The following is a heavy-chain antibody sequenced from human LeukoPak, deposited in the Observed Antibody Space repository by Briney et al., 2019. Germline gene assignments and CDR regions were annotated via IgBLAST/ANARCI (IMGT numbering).Heavy chain of an antibody. Sequence: ASVKVSCKASGYTFTDYGISWVRQAPGQGLEWMGWISVYNGNTNYAQKFQGRVTITADESTSTAYMELSSLRSDDTAVYYCARDTARGGANWFDPWGQGTLVTVSS. CDR2: ISVYNGNT. J-gene: IGHJ5*02. CDR1: GYTFTDYG. V-gene: IGHV1-18*01. CDR3: ARDTARGGANWFDP. D-gene: IGHD3-16*01.